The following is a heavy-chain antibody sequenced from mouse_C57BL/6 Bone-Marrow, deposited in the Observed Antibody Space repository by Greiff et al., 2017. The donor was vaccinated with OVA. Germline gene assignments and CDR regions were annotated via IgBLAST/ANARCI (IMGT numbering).Heavy chain of an antibody. CDR2: IYPRSGNT. CDR3: ARGRLQFAY. CDR1: GYTFTSYG. Sequence: QVQLQQSGAELARPGASVKLSCKASGYTFTSYGISWVKQRTGQGLEWIGDIYPRSGNTYYNEKFKGKATLTGDKSSSTEYMEHRSLTTEDSGVYFWARGRLQFAYWGQGTLVTVSA. V-gene: IGHV1-81*01. D-gene: IGHD2-4*01. J-gene: IGHJ3*01.